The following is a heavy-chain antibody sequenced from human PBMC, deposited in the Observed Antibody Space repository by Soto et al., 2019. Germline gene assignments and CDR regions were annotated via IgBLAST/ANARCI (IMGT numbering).Heavy chain of an antibody. CDR2: IYPGDSDV. V-gene: IGHV5-51*01. Sequence: VESLKISCQASGYNFRHYYIAWVRQKPGRGLEWVGLIYPGDSDVRYSPSVQGQVTISVDRSTDTAFLQWNSLKASDSGTYYCAKQRKVTTAVGQVSLDAWGKRTLVTVAS. CDR1: GYNFRHYY. CDR3: AKQRKVTTAVGQVSLDA. J-gene: IGHJ5*02. D-gene: IGHD3-3*01.